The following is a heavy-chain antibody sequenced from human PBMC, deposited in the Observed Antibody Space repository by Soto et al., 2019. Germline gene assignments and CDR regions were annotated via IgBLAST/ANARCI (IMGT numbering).Heavy chain of an antibody. D-gene: IGHD2-2*01. CDR1: GGTFSNYA. CDR3: ARELPPAPRSFREDALDI. Sequence: QVQLVQSGAELKKPGSSVKVSCQASGGTFSNYAISWVRQAPGQGLEWMGKIIPIFGTTNYAQNFRGRVTITADEYTTTAYMELSSLRSDDTALYYCARELPPAPRSFREDALDIWGQGTMITVSS. V-gene: IGHV1-69*15. J-gene: IGHJ3*02. CDR2: IIPIFGTT.